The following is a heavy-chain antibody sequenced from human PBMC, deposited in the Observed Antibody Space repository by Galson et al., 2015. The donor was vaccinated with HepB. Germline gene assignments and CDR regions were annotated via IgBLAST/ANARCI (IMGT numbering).Heavy chain of an antibody. CDR3: ARGGYSPKLVYYFDY. D-gene: IGHD6-13*01. J-gene: IGHJ4*02. V-gene: IGHV3-21*01. CDR1: GFTFSSYS. Sequence: SLRLSCAASGFTFSSYSMNWVRQAPGKGLEWVSSISSSSSYIYYADSVKGRFTISRDNAKNSLYLQMNSLRAEDTAVYYCARGGYSPKLVYYFDYWGQGTLVTVSS. CDR2: ISSSSSYI.